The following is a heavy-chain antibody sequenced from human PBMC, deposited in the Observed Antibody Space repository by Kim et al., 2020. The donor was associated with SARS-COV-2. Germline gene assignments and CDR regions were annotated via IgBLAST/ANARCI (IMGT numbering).Heavy chain of an antibody. CDR2: ISSSSSYI. V-gene: IGHV3-21*01. Sequence: GGSLRLSCAASGFTFSSYSMNWVRQAPGKGLEWVSSISSSSSYIYYADSVKGRFTISRDNAKNLLYLQINSLRAEDTAVYYCARDLGSYNWGVYYYYGMDVWGQGTTVTVSS. CDR1: GFTFSSYS. J-gene: IGHJ6*02. D-gene: IGHD1-20*01. CDR3: ARDLGSYNWGVYYYYGMDV.